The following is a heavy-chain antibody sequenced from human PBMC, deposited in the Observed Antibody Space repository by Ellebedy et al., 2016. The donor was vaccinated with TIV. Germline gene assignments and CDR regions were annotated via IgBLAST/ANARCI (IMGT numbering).Heavy chain of an antibody. V-gene: IGHV3-7*01. CDR1: GFNFRSYW. D-gene: IGHD4-17*01. CDR3: ARRASYGDYAVQVNPWFDP. CDR2: IRQEGDEI. Sequence: PGGSLRLSCAASGFNFRSYWMAWVRQAPGKGLEWVAKIRQEGDEIYYVDSVKGRFTISRDNAKNSLFRQMNSLRVEETAVYYCARRASYGDYAVQVNPWFDPWGQGTLVTVSS. J-gene: IGHJ5*02.